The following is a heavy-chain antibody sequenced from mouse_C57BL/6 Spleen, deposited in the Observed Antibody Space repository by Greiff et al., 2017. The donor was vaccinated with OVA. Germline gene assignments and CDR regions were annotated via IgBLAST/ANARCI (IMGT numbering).Heavy chain of an antibody. V-gene: IGHV3-6*01. CDR1: GYSITSGYY. CDR2: ISYDGSN. CDR3: ARRYDYDGNAMDY. D-gene: IGHD2-4*01. J-gene: IGHJ4*01. Sequence: ESGPGLVKPSQSLSLTCSVTGYSITSGYYWNWIRQFPGNKLEWMGYISYDGSNNYNPSLKNRISITRDTSKNQFFLKLNSVTTEDTATYYCARRYDYDGNAMDYWGQGTSVTVSS.